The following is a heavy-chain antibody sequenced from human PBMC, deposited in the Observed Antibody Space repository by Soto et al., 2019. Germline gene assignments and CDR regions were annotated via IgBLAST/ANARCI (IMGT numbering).Heavy chain of an antibody. J-gene: IGHJ5*02. CDR1: GYSVTSYW. D-gene: IGHD3-10*01. Sequence: SGYSVTSYWIGWVRQMPGKGLEWMGIIYPGDSDTRYSPSFQGHVTIXXDKSISTXXLQWIILKASXTAMYXCARHVLYAYYGSGSYIGCFAPWCQGTLVTVSS. CDR2: IYPGDSDT. V-gene: IGHV5-51*01. CDR3: ARHVLYAYYGSGSYIGCFAP.